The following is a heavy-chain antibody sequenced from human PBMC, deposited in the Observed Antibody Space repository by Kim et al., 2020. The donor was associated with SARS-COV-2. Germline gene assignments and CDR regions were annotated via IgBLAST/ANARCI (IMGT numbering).Heavy chain of an antibody. D-gene: IGHD3-3*01. CDR3: SRDTFGPEDH. J-gene: IGHJ4*02. V-gene: IGHV3-74*01. Sequence: GGSLRLSCAASGFSVRNYWMHWVRQAPGKGLEWVSRINEDGRTITHADSVKGRFTISRDSARNTLFLQMNGLRAEDTAVYDCSRDTFGPEDHGGQGIVVTVS. CDR2: INEDGRTI. CDR1: GFSVRNYW.